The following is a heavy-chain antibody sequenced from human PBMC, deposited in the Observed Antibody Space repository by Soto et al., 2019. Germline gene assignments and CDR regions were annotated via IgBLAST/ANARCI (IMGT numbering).Heavy chain of an antibody. J-gene: IGHJ4*02. D-gene: IGHD5-18*01. Sequence: EVQLVESGGGLVKPGGSLRLSCAASGFTFSSYSMNWVRQAPGKGLEWVSSISSSSSYIYYADSVKGRFTISRDNAKNSLYLQMNSLRAEDTAVYYCASRGYSYWEQWDYWGQGTLVTVSS. CDR1: GFTFSSYS. CDR2: ISSSSSYI. CDR3: ASRGYSYWEQWDY. V-gene: IGHV3-21*01.